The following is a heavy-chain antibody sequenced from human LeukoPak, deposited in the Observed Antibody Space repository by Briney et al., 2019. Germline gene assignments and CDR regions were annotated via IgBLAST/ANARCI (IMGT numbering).Heavy chain of an antibody. CDR1: GFSFNNNA. J-gene: IGHJ3*01. CDR3: ARCTASCYAHAFDV. CDR2: INGGGDAT. Sequence: PGGSLRLSCAASGFSFNNNAMSWVRQAPGKGLEWVSAINGGGDATEYADSVKGRFTISRDNSKKTLYLQMNSLRPEDTAVYYCARCTASCYAHAFDVWGQGTLLTVSS. V-gene: IGHV3-23*01. D-gene: IGHD2-2*01.